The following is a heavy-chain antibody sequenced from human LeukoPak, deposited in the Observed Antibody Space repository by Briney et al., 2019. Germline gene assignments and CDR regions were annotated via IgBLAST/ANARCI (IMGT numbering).Heavy chain of an antibody. V-gene: IGHV3-74*01. J-gene: IGHJ4*02. D-gene: IGHD3-22*01. CDR3: ARQYSYDSSGYYPWDY. Sequence: GGSLRLSCVASGFTFSSYWMHWVRHAPGKGLVLVSRINSDGSSTTYADSVKGRFTISRDNAENTLYLQMNSLRAEDTAMYYCARQYSYDSSGYYPWDYWGQGTLVTVSS. CDR2: INSDGSST. CDR1: GFTFSSYW.